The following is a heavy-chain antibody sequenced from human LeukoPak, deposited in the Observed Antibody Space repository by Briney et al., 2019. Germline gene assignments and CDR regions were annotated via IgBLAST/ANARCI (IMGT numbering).Heavy chain of an antibody. J-gene: IGHJ3*01. CDR2: TYYRSKWYN. D-gene: IGHD3-10*01. CDR1: GDSVSSNSAA. V-gene: IGHV6-1*01. Sequence: SQTLSLTCAISGDSVSSNSAAWNWIRQSPSRGLEWLGRTYYRSKWYNDYAVSVKSRLTMNPDTSKNQFSLQLNSVTPEDTAVYYCARRRVLILFRELPRRGPFDVWGQGTMVSVSS. CDR3: ARRRVLILFRELPRRGPFDV.